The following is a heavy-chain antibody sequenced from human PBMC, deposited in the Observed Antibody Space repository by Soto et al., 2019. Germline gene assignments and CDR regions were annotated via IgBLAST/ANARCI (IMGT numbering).Heavy chain of an antibody. Sequence: QVQLHQSGPGLVKPSETLSLTCSVSGGSLSSHYWTWIRQPPGKGLEWIGYIYYSGSTNYSPSLKSRVTMSADTSRNQISLRLTSVTAADTAVYYDYWGQGTLVTVSS. CDR1: GGSLSSHY. V-gene: IGHV4-59*08. J-gene: IGHJ4*02. CDR2: IYYSGST. CDR3: Y.